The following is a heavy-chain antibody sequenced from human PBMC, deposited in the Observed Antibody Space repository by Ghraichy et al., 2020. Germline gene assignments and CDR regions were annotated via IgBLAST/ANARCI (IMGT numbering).Heavy chain of an antibody. J-gene: IGHJ6*02. V-gene: IGHV1-24*01. CDR1: GYTLTELS. Sequence: ASVKVSCKVSGYTLTELSMHWVRQAPGKGLEWMGGFDPEDGETIYAQKFQGRVTMTEDTSTDTAYMELRSLRSEDTAVYYCATPSMRINYYGMDVWGQGTTVTVS. CDR2: FDPEDGET. D-gene: IGHD2-8*01. CDR3: ATPSMRINYYGMDV.